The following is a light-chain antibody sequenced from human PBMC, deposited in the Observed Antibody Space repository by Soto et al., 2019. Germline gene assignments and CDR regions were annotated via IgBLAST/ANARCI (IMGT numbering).Light chain of an antibody. V-gene: IGKV1-5*01. CDR1: QSISSW. CDR2: DAS. Sequence: DIQMTQSPSTLSASVGDRVTITCRASQSISSWLAWYQQKPGKAPKLLIYDASSLESGVPSRFSGSGSGTEFPLTISSLQPADFATYYCQQYNSYPRTFGEGTKVEI. J-gene: IGKJ1*01. CDR3: QQYNSYPRT.